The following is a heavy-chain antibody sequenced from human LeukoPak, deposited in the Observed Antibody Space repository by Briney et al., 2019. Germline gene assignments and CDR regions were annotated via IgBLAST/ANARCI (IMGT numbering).Heavy chain of an antibody. V-gene: IGHV4-39*01. D-gene: IGHD2-2*02. J-gene: IGHJ3*02. CDR2: IYYSGST. CDR1: GGSISSSSYY. CDR3: ARLDIVVVPAAIRGDAFDI. Sequence: PSETLSLTCTVSGGSISSSSYYWGWIRQPPGKGLEWIGSIYYSGSTYYNPSLKSRVTISVDTSKNQFSLKLSSVTAADTAVYYCARLDIVVVPAAIRGDAFDIWGQGTMVTVSS.